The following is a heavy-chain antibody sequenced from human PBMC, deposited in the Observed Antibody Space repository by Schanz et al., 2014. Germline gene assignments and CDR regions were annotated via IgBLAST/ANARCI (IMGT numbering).Heavy chain of an antibody. CDR3: AKVAPAATYLDS. CDR1: GFTFRDYY. CDR2: ISDSGDST. Sequence: QVQLVDSGGGLVKPGGSLRLSCAASGFTFRDYYMTWIRQAPGKGLEWVSDISDSGDSTHYADSVKGPFTISRDNAKISLFLQMNSPSAEDTAVYSCAKVAPAATYLDSWGLGTLVNVSS. J-gene: IGHJ4*02. D-gene: IGHD2-2*01. V-gene: IGHV3-11*01.